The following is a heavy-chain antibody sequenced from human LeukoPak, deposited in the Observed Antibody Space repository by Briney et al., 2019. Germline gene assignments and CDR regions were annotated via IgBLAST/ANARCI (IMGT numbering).Heavy chain of an antibody. D-gene: IGHD6-19*01. J-gene: IGHJ6*02. CDR1: GFTFSSYS. CDR2: ISSSSSYI. V-gene: IGHV3-21*04. Sequence: GGSLRLSCAASGFTFSSYSMNWVRQAPGKGLEWVSSISSSSSYIYDADSVKGRFTISRDNAKNSLYLQMNSLRAEDTAVYYCARVPTVAGTSSAYYYYYGMDVWGQGTTVTVSS. CDR3: ARVPTVAGTSSAYYYYYGMDV.